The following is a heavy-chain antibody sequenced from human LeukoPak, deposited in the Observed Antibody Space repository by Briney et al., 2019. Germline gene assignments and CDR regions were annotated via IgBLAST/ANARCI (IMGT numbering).Heavy chain of an antibody. J-gene: IGHJ4*02. CDR1: GGSVSSGSYY. Sequence: SETLSLTCTVSGGSVSSGSYYWSWIRQPPGKGLEWIGSIYYSGGTYYNPSLKSRVTISVDTSKNQFSLKLSSVTAADTAVYYCASAGYCSGGSCSVMKYWGQGTLVTVSS. CDR2: IYYSGGT. V-gene: IGHV4-39*01. D-gene: IGHD2-15*01. CDR3: ASAGYCSGGSCSVMKY.